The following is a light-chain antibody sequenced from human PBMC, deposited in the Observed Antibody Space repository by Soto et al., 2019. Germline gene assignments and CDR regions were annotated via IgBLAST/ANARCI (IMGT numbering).Light chain of an antibody. J-gene: IGLJ2*01. V-gene: IGLV1-40*01. CDR2: GNS. CDR3: QSYDSSPFRV. CDR1: SSNIGAGYD. Sequence: QSVLTQPPSVSGAPGQRVTISCTGSSSNIGAGYDVHWYQQLPGTAPKLLIYGNSNRPSGVPDRFSGSKSGTSASLAITGLQAEDEADYYCQSYDSSPFRVFGGGTKLTVL.